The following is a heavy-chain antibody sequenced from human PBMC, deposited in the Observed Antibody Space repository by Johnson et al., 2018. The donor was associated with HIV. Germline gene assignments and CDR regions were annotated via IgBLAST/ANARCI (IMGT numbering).Heavy chain of an antibody. J-gene: IGHJ3*02. D-gene: IGHD5-18*01. CDR3: ARDRLGGYSYGYDAFDI. CDR2: IKSETDGGTT. Sequence: VQLVESGGGLVKPGGSLRLSCEASGFSFSNAWMNWVRQAPGKGLEWVGRIKSETDGGTTDYATPVKGRFTISRDNAKNSLYLQMNSLRAEDTAVYYCARDRLGGYSYGYDAFDIWGQGTMVTVSS. CDR1: GFSFSNAW. V-gene: IGHV3-15*01.